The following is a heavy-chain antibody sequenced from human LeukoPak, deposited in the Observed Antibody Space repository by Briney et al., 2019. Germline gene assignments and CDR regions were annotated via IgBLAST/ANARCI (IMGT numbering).Heavy chain of an antibody. D-gene: IGHD6-19*01. Sequence: GGSLRLSCAASGFTFSDHYMDWVRQAPGKGLDWVGRTRNKASSYTTEYAASVKGRFTISRDDSKNSLYLQMNSLKTEDTAVYYCARDEPGIVVAGNSLEYWGQGTLVTVSS. CDR1: GFTFSDHY. CDR2: TRNKASSYTT. V-gene: IGHV3-72*01. J-gene: IGHJ4*02. CDR3: ARDEPGIVVAGNSLEY.